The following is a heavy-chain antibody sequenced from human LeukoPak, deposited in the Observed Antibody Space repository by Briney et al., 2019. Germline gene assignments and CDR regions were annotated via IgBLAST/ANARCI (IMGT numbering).Heavy chain of an antibody. Sequence: GGSLRLSCAASGFTFSNYWVSWFRQAPGQGLEWVASIKQDGSERYYVDSVKGRFTISRDNAKNSLFLQLSSLRVEDTAVYYCARGTMHIYHLYTDYWGQGTLVTVSS. CDR1: GFTFSNYW. V-gene: IGHV3-7*01. CDR2: IKQDGSER. D-gene: IGHD3-16*02. CDR3: ARGTMHIYHLYTDY. J-gene: IGHJ4*02.